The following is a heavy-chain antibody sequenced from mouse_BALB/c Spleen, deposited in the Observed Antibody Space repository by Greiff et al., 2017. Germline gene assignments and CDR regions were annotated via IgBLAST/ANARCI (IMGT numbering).Heavy chain of an antibody. CDR1: GFTFSSFG. V-gene: IGHV5-17*02. Sequence: EVQLVESGRGLVQPGGSRKLSCAASGFTFSSFGMHWVRQAPGKGLEWVAYISSGSSTIYYADTVKGRFTITRDNPKNTLFLQMTSLRSEDTARYDCAGEGTAQGIYAMDYWGQGTPVTVSA. CDR3: AGEGTAQGIYAMDY. D-gene: IGHD3-2*02. CDR2: ISSGSSTI. J-gene: IGHJ4*01.